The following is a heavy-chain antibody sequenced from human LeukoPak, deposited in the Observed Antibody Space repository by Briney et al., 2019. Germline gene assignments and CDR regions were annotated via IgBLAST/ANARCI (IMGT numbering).Heavy chain of an antibody. CDR1: GFTFSSYA. Sequence: PGGSLRLSCAASGFTFSSYAMSWVRQAPGKGLEWVSAISGSGGSTYYAGSVKGRFTISRDNSKNTLYLQMNSLRAEDTAVYYCAKSCLWFGESHYYYGMDVWGKGTTVTVSS. J-gene: IGHJ6*04. CDR2: ISGSGGST. CDR3: AKSCLWFGESHYYYGMDV. V-gene: IGHV3-23*01. D-gene: IGHD3-10*01.